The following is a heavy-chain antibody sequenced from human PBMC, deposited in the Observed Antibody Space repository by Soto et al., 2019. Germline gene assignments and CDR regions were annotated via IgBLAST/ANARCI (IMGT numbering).Heavy chain of an antibody. CDR1: GGAINSYY. CDR3: ARESPLVGVTGWVEP. Sequence: QVQLQESGPGLVKVSETLSITCTVSGGAINSYYWSWIRQPPGKGLEWVADIDYSGRTNYNPSLKSRLTISVETAKNQISLKVMSVTAADTAVYYCARESPLVGVTGWVEPWEQGTLVTVAS. CDR2: IDYSGRT. V-gene: IGHV4-59*01. D-gene: IGHD1-26*01. J-gene: IGHJ5*02.